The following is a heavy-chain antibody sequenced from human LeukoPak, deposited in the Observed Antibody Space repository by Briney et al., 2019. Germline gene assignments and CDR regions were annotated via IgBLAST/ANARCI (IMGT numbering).Heavy chain of an antibody. D-gene: IGHD2-15*01. J-gene: IGHJ4*02. Sequence: AGGSLRLSXAASGFTFSSYSMNWVRQAPGKGLEWVSSISSSSSYIYYADSVKGRFTISRDNAKNSLYLQMNSLRAEDTAVYYCTRGRGMAFLADYWGQGTLVTVSS. CDR2: ISSSSSYI. CDR3: TRGRGMAFLADY. CDR1: GFTFSSYS. V-gene: IGHV3-21*01.